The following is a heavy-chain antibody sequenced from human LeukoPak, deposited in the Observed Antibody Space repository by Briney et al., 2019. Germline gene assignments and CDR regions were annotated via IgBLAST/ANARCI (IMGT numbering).Heavy chain of an antibody. Sequence: GASVKVSCKASGGTFSSYAISWVRQAPGQGLEWMGGIIPIFGTANYAQKFQGRVTITTDESTSTAYMELSSLRSEDTAVYYCARDAGYCSSTSCYTGGYFDYWGQGTLVTVSS. CDR3: ARDAGYCSSTSCYTGGYFDY. D-gene: IGHD2-2*02. V-gene: IGHV1-69*05. CDR1: GGTFSSYA. J-gene: IGHJ4*02. CDR2: IIPIFGTA.